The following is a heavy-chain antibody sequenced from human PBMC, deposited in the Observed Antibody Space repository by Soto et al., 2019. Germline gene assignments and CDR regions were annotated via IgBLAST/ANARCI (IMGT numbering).Heavy chain of an antibody. D-gene: IGHD6-19*01. CDR3: ARATSIAVAGKET. CDR1: GDTVTKYG. J-gene: IGHJ4*02. Sequence: QVQLVQSGGEVKKPGASVKVSCKASGDTVTKYGISWVRQAPGQGLEWLGGISFYNGHTNYALKFQDRITFTTYTSTSTASLELRSLTADDTAVFYCARATSIAVAGKETWGQGTLVTVSS. CDR2: ISFYNGHT. V-gene: IGHV1-18*01.